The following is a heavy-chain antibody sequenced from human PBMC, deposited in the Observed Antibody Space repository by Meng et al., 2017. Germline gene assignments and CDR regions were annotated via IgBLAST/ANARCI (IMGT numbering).Heavy chain of an antibody. V-gene: IGHV1-2*02. CDR1: GYTFTGYY. CDR3: VREKISRGPDAFDI. J-gene: IGHJ3*02. Sequence: ASVKVSCKASGYTFTGYYMHWVRQAPGQGLEWMGGINPNRGRTNHAQQFQGRVTMTRDTSISPAYMEPSRLRSDDTAVYYCVREKISRGPDAFDIWGQGTMVTVSS. D-gene: IGHD2-15*01. CDR2: INPNRGRT.